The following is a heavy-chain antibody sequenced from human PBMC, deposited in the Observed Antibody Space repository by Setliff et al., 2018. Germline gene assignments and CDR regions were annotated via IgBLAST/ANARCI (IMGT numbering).Heavy chain of an antibody. Sequence: PGGSLRLSCAASGFTFNTYLMNWVRQAPGKGLEWVSHIRDTGTTVHYADSVQGRFTISRDNAKNPLYLLMKSVRVDDTAVYYCARSINGYQQRYDIWGQGALVTVSS. V-gene: IGHV3-48*04. CDR3: ARSINGYQQRYDI. J-gene: IGHJ4*02. CDR2: IRDTGTTV. CDR1: GFTFNTYL. D-gene: IGHD3-22*01.